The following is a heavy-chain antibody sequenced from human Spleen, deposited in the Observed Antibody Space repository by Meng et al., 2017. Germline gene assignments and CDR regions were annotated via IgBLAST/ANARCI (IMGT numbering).Heavy chain of an antibody. V-gene: IGHV3-20*04. CDR1: GFTFDDYG. J-gene: IGHJ4*02. Sequence: GESLKISCAASGFTFDDYGMSWVRQAPGKGLEWVSGINWNGGSTGYADSVKGRFTISRDNAKNSLYLQMNSLRAEDTALYYCAREYSSSWYRYFDYWGQGTLVTVSS. CDR3: AREYSSSWYRYFDY. CDR2: INWNGGST. D-gene: IGHD6-13*01.